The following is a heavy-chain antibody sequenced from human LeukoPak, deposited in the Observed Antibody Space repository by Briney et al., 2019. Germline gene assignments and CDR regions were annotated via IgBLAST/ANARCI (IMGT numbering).Heavy chain of an antibody. CDR2: INPNSGDT. J-gene: IGHJ4*02. CDR1: GYTFTGYY. V-gene: IGHV1-2*02. CDR3: ARDERYDSSGYPFDS. Sequence: ASVKVSCKASGYTFTGYYMHWVRQAPGQGLEWMGWINPNSGDTNYAQKFQDRVTMTRDTSISTAYMELSRLRSDDTAVYYCARDERYDSSGYPFDSWGQGTLVTVSS. D-gene: IGHD3-22*01.